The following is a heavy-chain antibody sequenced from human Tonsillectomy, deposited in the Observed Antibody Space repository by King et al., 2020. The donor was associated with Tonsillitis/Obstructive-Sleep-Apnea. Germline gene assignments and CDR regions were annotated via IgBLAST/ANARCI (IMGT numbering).Heavy chain of an antibody. CDR3: ARQGTAMVSHYLFYYMDV. CDR2: IYYSGST. V-gene: IGHV4-39*01. Sequence: LQLQESGPGLVKPSETLSLTCTVSGGSISSSSYYWGWIRQPPGKGLEWIGSIYYSGSTYYNPSLKSRVTISVDTSKNQFSLKLSSVTAADTAVYYCARQGTAMVSHYLFYYMDVWGKGATVTVSS. CDR1: GGSISSSSYY. D-gene: IGHD5-18*01. J-gene: IGHJ6*03.